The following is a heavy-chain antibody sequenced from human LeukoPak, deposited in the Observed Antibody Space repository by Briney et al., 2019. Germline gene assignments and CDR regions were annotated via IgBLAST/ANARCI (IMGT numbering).Heavy chain of an antibody. Sequence: ASVKVSCKASGYTFTSYDINWVRQATGQGLEWMGWISAYNGNTNYAQKLQGRVTMTTDTSTSTAYMELRSLRSDDTAVYYCARDPTSGYFDYWGQGTLVTVSS. V-gene: IGHV1-18*01. CDR3: ARDPTSGYFDY. CDR1: GYTFTSYD. CDR2: ISAYNGNT. J-gene: IGHJ4*02. D-gene: IGHD1/OR15-1a*01.